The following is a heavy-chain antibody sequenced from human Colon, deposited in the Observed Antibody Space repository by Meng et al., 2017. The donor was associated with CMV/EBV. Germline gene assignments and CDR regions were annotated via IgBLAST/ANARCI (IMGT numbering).Heavy chain of an antibody. V-gene: IGHV1-2*02. J-gene: IGHJ4*02. CDR1: GYTFTGYF. D-gene: IGHD3-10*01. CDR2: LNPNSGDT. Sequence: QGQLVQPGAEAKKPGASVKVSCKTSGYTFTGYFMFWVRQAPGQGLEWMGSLNPNSGDTNSAQKFHGRLTMTRDTSIHTAYMELGSLRSDDTAVYYCATISGGDFDFWGQGTLVTVSS. CDR3: ATISGGDFDF.